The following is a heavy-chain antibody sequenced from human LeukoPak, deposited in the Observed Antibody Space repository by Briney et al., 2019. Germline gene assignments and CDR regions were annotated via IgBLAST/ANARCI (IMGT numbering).Heavy chain of an antibody. V-gene: IGHV4-59*08. CDR1: GGSISSYY. J-gene: IGHJ4*02. CDR3: ARHAPFGELYYY. D-gene: IGHD3-10*01. CDR2: IYYSGST. Sequence: PSETLSLTCTVSGGSISSYYWSWIRQPPGKGLEWIGYIYYSGSTNYNPSLKSRVTISVDTSKNQFSLKLSSVTAADTAVYYCARHAPFGELYYYWGQGTLVTVSS.